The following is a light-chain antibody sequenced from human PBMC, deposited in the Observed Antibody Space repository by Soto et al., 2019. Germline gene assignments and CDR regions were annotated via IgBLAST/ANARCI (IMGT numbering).Light chain of an antibody. CDR1: QGICNY. CDR2: AAC. J-gene: IGKJ5*01. Sequence: DIQMTQSPSAVSASVGDRITITCRASQGICNYLAWFQQTPGKVPKRLIYAACSFQSGVPSRCSGSGSGTEFTLTVSCLQPEDFATYSCRQHNTYPPITFGQGTRLEIK. V-gene: IGKV1-17*03. CDR3: RQHNTYPPIT.